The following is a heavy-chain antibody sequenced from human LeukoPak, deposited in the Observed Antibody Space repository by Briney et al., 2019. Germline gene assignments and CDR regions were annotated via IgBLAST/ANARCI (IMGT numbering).Heavy chain of an antibody. CDR2: INHSGST. V-gene: IGHV4-34*01. CDR3: ARRVDKNDSSGYKVSGYFDY. CDR1: GGSFSGYY. D-gene: IGHD3-22*01. J-gene: IGHJ4*02. Sequence: SETLSLTCAVYGGSFSGYYWSWIRQPPGKGLEWIGEINHSGSTNYNPSLKSRVTISVDTSTNQFSLKLSSVTAADTAVYYCARRVDKNDSSGYKVSGYFDYWGQGTLVTVSS.